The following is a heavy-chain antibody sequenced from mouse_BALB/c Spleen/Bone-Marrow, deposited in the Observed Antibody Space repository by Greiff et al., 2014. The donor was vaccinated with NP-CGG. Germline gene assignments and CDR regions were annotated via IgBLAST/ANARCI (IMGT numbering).Heavy chain of an antibody. Sequence: VHVKQSGPELVKPGASVKISCKTSGYTFTDYTMHWVKQSHGKSLEWIGNINPNNVGTTYNQKSKGKATLTIDKSSSTAYMELRSLTSEDSAVYYCARGRTAYWGQGTLVTVSA. CDR3: ARGRTAY. CDR1: GYTFTDYT. J-gene: IGHJ3*01. CDR2: INPNNVGT. V-gene: IGHV1-18*01.